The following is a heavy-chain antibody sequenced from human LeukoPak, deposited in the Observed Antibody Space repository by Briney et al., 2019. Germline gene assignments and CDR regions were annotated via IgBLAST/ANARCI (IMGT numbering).Heavy chain of an antibody. CDR2: IRYDGSNK. CDR1: GFTFSSYG. D-gene: IGHD3-22*01. J-gene: IGHJ4*02. Sequence: SGGSLRLSCAASGFTFSSYGMHWVRQAPGKGLEWVAFIRYDGSNKYYADSVKGRFTISRDNSKNTLYLQMNSLRAEDTAVYYCAKANYYDSSGYHIFDYWGQGTLVTVSS. V-gene: IGHV3-30*02. CDR3: AKANYYDSSGYHIFDY.